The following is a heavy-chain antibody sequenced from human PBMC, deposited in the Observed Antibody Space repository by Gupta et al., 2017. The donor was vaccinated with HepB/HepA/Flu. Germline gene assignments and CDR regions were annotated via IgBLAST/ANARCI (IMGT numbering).Heavy chain of an antibody. D-gene: IGHD6-19*01. CDR2: ISSSSSYI. Sequence: EVQLVESGGGLVKPGGSLRLSCAASGFTFSSYSMNWVRQAPGKGVEWVSSISSSSSYIYYADSVKGRFTISRDNAKNSLYLQMNSLRAEDTAVYYCARDHEGLIYYYYYGMDVWGQGTTVTVSS. J-gene: IGHJ6*02. V-gene: IGHV3-21*01. CDR3: ARDHEGLIYYYYYGMDV. CDR1: GFTFSSYS.